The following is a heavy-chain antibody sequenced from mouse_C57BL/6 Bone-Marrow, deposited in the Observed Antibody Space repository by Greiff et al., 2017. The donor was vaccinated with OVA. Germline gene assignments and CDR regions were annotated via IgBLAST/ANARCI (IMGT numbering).Heavy chain of an antibody. CDR2: IYPRDGST. V-gene: IGHV1-85*01. CDR3: AKDYSNYWFAY. D-gene: IGHD2-5*01. CDR1: GYTFTSYD. J-gene: IGHJ3*01. Sequence: QVQLQQSGPELVKPGASVKLSCKASGYTFTSYDINWVKQRPGQGLEWIGWIYPRDGSTKYNEKFKGKATLTVDPSSSTAYMELHSLTSEDSAVYFCAKDYSNYWFAYWGQGTLVTVSA.